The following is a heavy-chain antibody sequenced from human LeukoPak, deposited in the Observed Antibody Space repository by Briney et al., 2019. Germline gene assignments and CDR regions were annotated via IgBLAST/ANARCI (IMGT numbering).Heavy chain of an antibody. Sequence: ASVKLSCKASGGTFSSYAISWVRQAPGQGLEWMGGIIPIFGTANYAQKFQGRVTITADESTSTAYMELSSLRSEDTAVYYCALGGVGATTSPYYYGMDVWGQGTTVTVSS. CDR2: IIPIFGTA. CDR1: GGTFSSYA. J-gene: IGHJ6*02. CDR3: ALGGVGATTSPYYYGMDV. V-gene: IGHV1-69*13. D-gene: IGHD1-26*01.